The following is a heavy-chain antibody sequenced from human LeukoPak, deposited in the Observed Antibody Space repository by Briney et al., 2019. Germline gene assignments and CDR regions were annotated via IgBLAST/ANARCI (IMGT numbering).Heavy chain of an antibody. CDR2: IRYDGSNK. CDR3: ARSGPDYYGSGTRDY. D-gene: IGHD3-10*01. CDR1: GFTFSSYG. V-gene: IGHV3-30*02. Sequence: GGSLRLSCAASGFTFSSYGMHWVRQAPGKGLEWVAFIRYDGSNKYYADSVKGRFTISRDNSKNTLYLQMNSLRAEDTAVYYCARSGPDYYGSGTRDYWGQGTLVTVSS. J-gene: IGHJ4*02.